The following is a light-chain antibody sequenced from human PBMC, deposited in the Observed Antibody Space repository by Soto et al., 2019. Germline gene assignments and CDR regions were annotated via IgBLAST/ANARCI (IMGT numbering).Light chain of an antibody. CDR1: QNLFYTSSNKSY. Sequence: DTVMTQSPDSLAVSLGETATIKCKSSQNLFYTSSNKSYLAWYQQKPGQRPRLLIYWASTRESGVPDRFSGSGSGTDFTLSISNLQADDVAVYYCHHYYSAPQAFGGGTKVEI. CDR2: WAS. J-gene: IGKJ4*01. V-gene: IGKV4-1*01. CDR3: HHYYSAPQA.